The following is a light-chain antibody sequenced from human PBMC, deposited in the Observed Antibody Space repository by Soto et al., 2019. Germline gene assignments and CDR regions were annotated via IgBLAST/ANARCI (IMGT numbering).Light chain of an antibody. CDR3: QQSYSTLSIT. CDR2: AAS. CDR1: ESIARH. V-gene: IGKV1-39*01. Sequence: DIQMTQSPSSLSASVGDRVTITCRASESIARHLNWYQQKPGKAPKLLIYAASSLQNGVPSRFRGGGSGTDFTLTIINLQPEAFATYYCQQSYSTLSITFGQGTRLEIK. J-gene: IGKJ5*01.